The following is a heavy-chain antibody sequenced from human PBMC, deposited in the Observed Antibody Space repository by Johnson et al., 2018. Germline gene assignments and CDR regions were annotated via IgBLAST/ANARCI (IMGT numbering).Heavy chain of an antibody. CDR1: GYTFPRYY. D-gene: IGHD6-19*01. J-gene: IGHJ3*02. CDR3: GSGERSSSGWYDAGPI. V-gene: IGHV1-46*01. CDR2: INPSGGST. Sequence: QVQLVESGAEVKKPGASVKVSCKASGYTFPRYYIHWVRQAPGQGLEWMGMINPSGGSTTYAQKFQGRVTMTRVTSTSTVYMELSGLRSDDPAIHYCGSGERSSSGWYDAGPILGQGTMVTVSS.